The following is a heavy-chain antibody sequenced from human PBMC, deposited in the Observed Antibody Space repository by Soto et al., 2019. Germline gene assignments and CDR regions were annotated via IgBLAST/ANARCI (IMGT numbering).Heavy chain of an antibody. J-gene: IGHJ4*02. D-gene: IGHD3-9*01. CDR1: GYTFTSYG. Sequence: DSVKVSCKASGYTFTSYGISWVRHAPGQGLEGVGWIIAYNWNTIKAQKPQGRVTMTTDTSTSTAYMELRSLRSDDTAVYYIASSTGYYKMFDFCAQRSLDTVSS. V-gene: IGHV1-18*04. CDR3: ASSTGYYKMFDF. CDR2: IIAYNWNT.